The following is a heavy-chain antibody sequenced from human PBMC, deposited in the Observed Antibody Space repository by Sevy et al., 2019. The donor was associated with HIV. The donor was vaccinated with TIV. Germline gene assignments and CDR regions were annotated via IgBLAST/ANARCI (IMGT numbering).Heavy chain of an antibody. D-gene: IGHD1-26*01. CDR1: GFTFSSYS. CDR3: ASMLRSVGAFDI. J-gene: IGHJ3*02. V-gene: IGHV3-21*01. CDR2: ISSSSSYI. Sequence: GGSLRLSCAASGFTFSSYSMNWVRQAPGKGLEWVSSISSSSSYIYYADSVKGRFTISRDNAKNSLYLQMNSLRAEDTAVYYCASMLRSVGAFDIWGQGTMFTVSS.